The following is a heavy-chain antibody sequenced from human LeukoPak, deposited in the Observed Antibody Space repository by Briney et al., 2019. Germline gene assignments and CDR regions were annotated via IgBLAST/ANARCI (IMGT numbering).Heavy chain of an antibody. V-gene: IGHV3-21*04. D-gene: IGHD6-6*01. J-gene: IGHJ3*02. CDR3: ARASSSSSGLGFYAFDI. Sequence: GGSLRLSFAATGFSFNTYSMTWVRQAPGRGLEWVSIISRTSESTFYADSVKGRFTISRDNAKNSLYLQMNSLRAEDTALYYCARASSSSSGLGFYAFDIWGQGTMVTVSS. CDR1: GFSFNTYS. CDR2: ISRTSEST.